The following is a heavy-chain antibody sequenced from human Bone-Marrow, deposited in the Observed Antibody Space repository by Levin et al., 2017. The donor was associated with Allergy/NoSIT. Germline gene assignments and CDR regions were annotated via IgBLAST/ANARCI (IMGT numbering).Heavy chain of an antibody. CDR2: ISGSGRNT. J-gene: IGHJ4*02. Sequence: GESLKISCAASGFTFSSFAMTWVRQAPGKGLEWVSAISGSGRNTYFADSVKGRCTLSRDNSKNTLSLQMVSLGAEDTAVYYCAKGWASGWSRSFNYFSHWGQGTLVTVSS. CDR1: GFTFSSFA. CDR3: AKGWASGWSRSFNYFSH. V-gene: IGHV3-23*01. D-gene: IGHD6-19*01.